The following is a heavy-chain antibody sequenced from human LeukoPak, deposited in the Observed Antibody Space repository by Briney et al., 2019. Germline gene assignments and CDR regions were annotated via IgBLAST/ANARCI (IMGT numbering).Heavy chain of an antibody. Sequence: KTSETLSLTCTVSGVSISSYSWSWIRQPAGKGLEWIGRIFNSGSTIYNPSLKSRVTISVDESNDQFALKLNSVTAADTAVYFWARVKSSTRGPYYHYYMDVWGKGTTVTVSS. J-gene: IGHJ6*03. CDR2: IFNSGST. CDR3: ARVKSSTRGPYYHYYMDV. V-gene: IGHV4-4*07. D-gene: IGHD3-10*01. CDR1: GVSISSYS.